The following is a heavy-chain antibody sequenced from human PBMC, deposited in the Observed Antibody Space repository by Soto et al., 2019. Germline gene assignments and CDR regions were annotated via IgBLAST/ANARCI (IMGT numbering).Heavy chain of an antibody. Sequence: GESLKISCKGSGYIFTSYWIGWVRQMPGKGLEWMGIIYPGDSDTRYSPSFQGQVTISADKSISTAYLQWSSLKASDTAMYYCARIWEEVPAAMGEDYDSSGYYWYFDYWGQLTLVPVSS. CDR3: ARIWEEVPAAMGEDYDSSGYYWYFDY. J-gene: IGHJ4*02. CDR2: IYPGDSDT. D-gene: IGHD3-22*01. V-gene: IGHV5-51*01. CDR1: GYIFTSYW.